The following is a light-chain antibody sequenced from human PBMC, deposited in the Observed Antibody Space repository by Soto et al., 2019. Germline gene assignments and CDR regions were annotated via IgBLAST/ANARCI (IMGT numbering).Light chain of an antibody. CDR1: QSVGSN. CDR2: DAS. J-gene: IGKJ5*01. V-gene: IGKV3-20*01. CDR3: QQYAVSPIT. Sequence: VLTQSPGTLSLSPGERATLSCRASQSVGSNLAWYQQKPGLPPTLLFSDASSRASGVPERFTGGGSGTEFTLTIRRLEPEDFALYYCQQYAVSPITFGQGTRLEIK.